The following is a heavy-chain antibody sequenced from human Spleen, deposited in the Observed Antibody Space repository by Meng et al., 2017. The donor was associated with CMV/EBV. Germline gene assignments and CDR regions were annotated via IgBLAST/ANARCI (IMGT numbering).Heavy chain of an antibody. CDR1: SVSSDSYY. Sequence: SVSSDSYYWSWIRQPPGKGLEWIGYIYYSGNTNYNPYLESRATISVETSKNQFSLKLTSVTAADTAVFCCAGVDSPINNYMSGGVIDCWGQGTLVTVSS. J-gene: IGHJ4*02. CDR2: IYYSGNT. CDR3: AGVDSPINNYMSGGVIDC. D-gene: IGHD2-21*01. V-gene: IGHV4-61*01.